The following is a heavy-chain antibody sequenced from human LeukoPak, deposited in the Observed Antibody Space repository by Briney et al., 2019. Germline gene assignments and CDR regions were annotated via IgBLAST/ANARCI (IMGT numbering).Heavy chain of an antibody. CDR3: AKKESFVWLRYFDY. J-gene: IGHJ4*02. CDR1: GFTFSSYA. V-gene: IGHV3-23*01. CDR2: ISGSGGST. D-gene: IGHD5-18*01. Sequence: GGSLRLSCAASGFTFSSYAMSWVRQASWKGLEWVSAISGSGGSTYYADSVKGRFTISRDNSKNTLYLQMNSLRAEDTAVYYCAKKESFVWLRYFDYWGQGTLVTVSS.